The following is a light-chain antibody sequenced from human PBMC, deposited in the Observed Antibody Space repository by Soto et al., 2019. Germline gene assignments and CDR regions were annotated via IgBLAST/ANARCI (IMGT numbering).Light chain of an antibody. J-gene: IGKJ2*01. CDR2: AAS. V-gene: IGKV1-39*01. CDR3: QQSYSTPHT. Sequence: DIQMTQSPSSLSASVGDRVTITCRASQIISIYLNWYQQKPGKAPQLLIYAASSLKSGVPSRFSGSRSGTDFTLTISTLQPEDFATYYCQQSYSTPHTFGQGTKLEIK. CDR1: QIISIY.